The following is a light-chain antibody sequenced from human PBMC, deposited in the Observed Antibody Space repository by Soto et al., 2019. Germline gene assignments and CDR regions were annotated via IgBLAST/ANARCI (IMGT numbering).Light chain of an antibody. CDR1: QSISSW. Sequence: DIQMTQSPSTLSASVGDRVTITCRASQSISSWLAWYQQKPGKAPKLLIYKASSLESGVPSRFSGSGSGTVFTLTISSLQPDDFATYYCQQYNSYPITFGQGTRLEIK. J-gene: IGKJ5*01. CDR2: KAS. CDR3: QQYNSYPIT. V-gene: IGKV1-5*03.